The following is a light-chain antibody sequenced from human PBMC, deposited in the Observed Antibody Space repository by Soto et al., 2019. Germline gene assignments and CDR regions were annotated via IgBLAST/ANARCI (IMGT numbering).Light chain of an antibody. V-gene: IGKV3-20*01. CDR2: GAS. CDR1: QSVSSSF. CDR3: QQYGSSPLT. J-gene: IGKJ1*01. Sequence: EIVLTQSPGTLSLSPGERAALSCRASQSVSSSFLAWYQQKPGQAPRLLIYGASSRATGVPDRFSGSGSGTGFSLTISRLEPEDFAVYYWQQYGSSPLTFGQGTKVEI.